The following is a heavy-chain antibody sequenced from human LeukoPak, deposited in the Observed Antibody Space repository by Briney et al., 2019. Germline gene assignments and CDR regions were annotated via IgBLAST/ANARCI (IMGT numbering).Heavy chain of an antibody. CDR1: GFTFNDYD. Sequence: GGSLRLSCAASGFTFNDYDMHWVRQAPGKGLEWVSGISWNRGSIDYADSVKGGFTISRDNAKNSLYLQMNRLRAEDTALYYCAKAQHEVPAAIVYGMDVWGQGTTVTVSS. CDR3: AKAQHEVPAAIVYGMDV. D-gene: IGHD2-2*02. CDR2: ISWNRGSI. J-gene: IGHJ6*02. V-gene: IGHV3-9*01.